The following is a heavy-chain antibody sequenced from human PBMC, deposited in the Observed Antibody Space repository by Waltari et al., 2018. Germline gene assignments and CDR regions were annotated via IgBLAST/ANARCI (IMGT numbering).Heavy chain of an antibody. Sequence: QVQLVQSGAEVKKPGSSVKVSCKASGGTFSSYAISWVQQAPGQGLEWMGGIIPILGTANYAQKFQGRVTITADESTSTAYMELSSLRSEDTAVYYCAREIRGVGNYYYGMDVWGQGTTVTVSS. CDR1: GGTFSSYA. V-gene: IGHV1-69*01. J-gene: IGHJ6*02. CDR2: IIPILGTA. CDR3: AREIRGVGNYYYGMDV. D-gene: IGHD2-15*01.